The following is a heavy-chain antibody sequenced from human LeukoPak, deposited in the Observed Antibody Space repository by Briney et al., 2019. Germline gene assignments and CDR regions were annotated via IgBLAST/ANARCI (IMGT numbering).Heavy chain of an antibody. CDR3: ATGGDYDSSGYYVDY. D-gene: IGHD3-22*01. CDR2: ISGSGGST. V-gene: IGHV3-23*01. J-gene: IGHJ4*02. Sequence: GGSLRLSCAASGFTFSSYAMSWVRQAPGKGLEWVSAISGSGGSTYYADSVKGRFTISRDNSKNTLYLQMNSLRAEDTAVYYSATGGDYDSSGYYVDYWGQGTLVTVSS. CDR1: GFTFSSYA.